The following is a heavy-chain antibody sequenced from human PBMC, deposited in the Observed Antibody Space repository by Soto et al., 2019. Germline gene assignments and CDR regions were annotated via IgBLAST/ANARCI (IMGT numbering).Heavy chain of an antibody. CDR3: AAAGGVYSGYDYRGDYYYYMDV. CDR1: GFTFTSSA. J-gene: IGHJ6*03. CDR2: IVVGSGNT. Sequence: SVKVSCKASGFTFTSSAMQWVRQARGQRLEWIGWIVVGSGNTNYAQKFQERVTITRDMSTSTAYMELSSLRSEDTAVYYCAAAGGVYSGYDYRGDYYYYMDVWGKGTTVTVSS. V-gene: IGHV1-58*02. D-gene: IGHD5-12*01.